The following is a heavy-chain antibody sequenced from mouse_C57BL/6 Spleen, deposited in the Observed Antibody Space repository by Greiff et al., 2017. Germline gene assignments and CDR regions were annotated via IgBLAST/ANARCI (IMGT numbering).Heavy chain of an antibody. D-gene: IGHD1-1*01. CDR3: ARGTYKGSSYDYYAMDY. CDR2: IYPGSGST. J-gene: IGHJ4*01. CDR1: GYTFTSYW. Sequence: QVQLQQPGAELVKPGASVMMSCKASGYTFTSYWITWVKQRPGQGLERIGDIYPGSGSTNYNEKFKSKATLTVDTSSSTAYMQLSSLTSEDSAVYYCARGTYKGSSYDYYAMDYWGQGTSVTVSS. V-gene: IGHV1-55*01.